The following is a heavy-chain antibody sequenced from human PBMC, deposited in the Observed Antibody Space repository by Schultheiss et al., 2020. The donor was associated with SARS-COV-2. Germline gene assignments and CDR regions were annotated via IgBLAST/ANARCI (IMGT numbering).Heavy chain of an antibody. V-gene: IGHV3-30*18. D-gene: IGHD2-15*01. CDR3: AKGLGGYCSGGSCLR. CDR1: GFTFSSYG. Sequence: GESLKISCAASGFTFSSYGMHWVRQAPGKGLEWVAVISYDGSNKYYADSVKGRFTISRDNSKNTLYLQMNSLRAEDTAVYYCAKGLGGYCSGGSCLRWGQGTLVTSPQ. J-gene: IGHJ4*02. CDR2: ISYDGSNK.